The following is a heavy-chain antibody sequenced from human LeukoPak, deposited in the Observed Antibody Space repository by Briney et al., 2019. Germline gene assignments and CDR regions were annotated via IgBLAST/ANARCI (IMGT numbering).Heavy chain of an antibody. D-gene: IGHD2-2*02. J-gene: IGHJ5*02. CDR1: GGSINNYY. CDR3: ARLGGNGYCSSTSCYTNWFDP. CDR2: IYTSGST. V-gene: IGHV4-4*07. Sequence: SETLSLTCTVSGGSINNYYWSWIRQPAGKGLEWIGRIYTSGSTNYNPSLKSRVTMSVDTSKNQFSLKLSSVTAAHTAVYYCARLGGNGYCSSTSCYTNWFDPWGQGTLVTVSS.